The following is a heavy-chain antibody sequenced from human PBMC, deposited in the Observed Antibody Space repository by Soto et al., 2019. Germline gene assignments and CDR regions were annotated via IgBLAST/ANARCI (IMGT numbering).Heavy chain of an antibody. Sequence: QVHLVESGGGVVQPGMSLRLSCAASGFSFSTYGMHWVRQAPGKGLEWVAVTWHDESIKYYADSVQGRFTISRDNSKSTWYLQMNSRRAEDTAVYYCAREGPSWWRDFDLWGQGILVTVSS. CDR1: GFSFSTYG. D-gene: IGHD2-8*02. CDR3: AREGPSWWRDFDL. J-gene: IGHJ4*02. CDR2: TWHDESIK. V-gene: IGHV3-33*01.